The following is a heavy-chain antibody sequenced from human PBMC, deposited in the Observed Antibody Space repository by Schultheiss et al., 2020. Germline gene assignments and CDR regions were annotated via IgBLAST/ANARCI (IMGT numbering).Heavy chain of an antibody. CDR1: GGSFSGYY. CDR3: ARDHGAFDYGGNFHFDY. CDR2: INHSGST. Sequence: SETLSLTCAVYGGSFSGYYWSWIRQPPGKGLEWIGEINHSGSTNYNPSLKSRVTISVDTSKNQFSLKLSSVTAADTAVYYCARDHGAFDYGGNFHFDYWGQGTLVTVSS. D-gene: IGHD4-23*01. V-gene: IGHV4-34*01. J-gene: IGHJ4*02.